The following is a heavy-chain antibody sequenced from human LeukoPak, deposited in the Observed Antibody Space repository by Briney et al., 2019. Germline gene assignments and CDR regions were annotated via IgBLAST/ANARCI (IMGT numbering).Heavy chain of an antibody. CDR3: ARTSSPINWFDP. D-gene: IGHD6-13*01. J-gene: IGHJ5*02. V-gene: IGHV1-69*01. CDR1: GGTFSSYA. CDR2: IIPIFGTA. Sequence: ASVKVSCKASGGTFSSYAISWVRQAPGQGLEWMGGIIPIFGTANYAQKFQGRVTITADESTSTAYMELSSLRSEDTAVYYCARTSSPINWFDPWGQGTLVTVSS.